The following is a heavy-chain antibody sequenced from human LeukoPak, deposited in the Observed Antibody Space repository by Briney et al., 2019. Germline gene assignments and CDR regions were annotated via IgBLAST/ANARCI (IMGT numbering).Heavy chain of an antibody. V-gene: IGHV3-15*01. D-gene: IGHD1-26*01. CDR2: IKSKTDGGTT. CDR3: TTPAGAANWFDP. Sequence: PGGSLRLSCAAPGFTFSNAWMSWVRQAPGKGLEWVGRIKSKTDGGTTDYAAPVKGRFTISRDDSKNTLYLQMNSLKTEDTAVYYCTTPAGAANWFDPWGQGTLVTVSS. CDR1: GFTFSNAW. J-gene: IGHJ5*02.